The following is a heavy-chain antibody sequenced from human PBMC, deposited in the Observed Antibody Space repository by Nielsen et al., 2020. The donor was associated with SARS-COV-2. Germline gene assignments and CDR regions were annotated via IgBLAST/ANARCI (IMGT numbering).Heavy chain of an antibody. J-gene: IGHJ4*02. CDR3: AKGPGIVVVVAAPDY. Sequence: WVRQAPGQGLEWMGLISPSGDGTTYAQKFQGRVTMTRDTSTSTLYMELSSLRSEDTAVYYCAKGPGIVVVVAAPDYWGQGTLVTVSS. D-gene: IGHD2-15*01. V-gene: IGHV1-46*01. CDR2: ISPSGDGT.